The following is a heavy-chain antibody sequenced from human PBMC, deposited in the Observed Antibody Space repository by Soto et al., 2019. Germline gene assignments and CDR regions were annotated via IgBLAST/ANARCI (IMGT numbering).Heavy chain of an antibody. J-gene: IGHJ6*02. CDR1: GFTFRTYT. CDR2: IRGFSPYT. Sequence: GGSLRLSCISSGFTFRTYTMNWVRQAPGKGLEWVSGIRGFSPYTFYAESVKGRFTISRDNAKNSLYLQMDSLRAEDTAVYYCARDRGYDAHDYYYNAMDVWGQGTTVTVSS. CDR3: ARDRGYDAHDYYYNAMDV. V-gene: IGHV3-21*01. D-gene: IGHD3-10*01.